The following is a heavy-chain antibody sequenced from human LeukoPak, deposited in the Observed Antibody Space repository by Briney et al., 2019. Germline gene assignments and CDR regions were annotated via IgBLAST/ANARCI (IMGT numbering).Heavy chain of an antibody. CDR1: GFTFSSYA. J-gene: IGHJ6*02. CDR2: ISYDGSNK. Sequence: PGGSQRLSCAGSGFTFSSYAMPWVRQAPGKGLEWVAVISYDGSNKYYADSVKGRFTISRGNSKNTLYLQMNSLRAEDTAVYYCARGGIFYSGMDVWGQGTAVTVSS. V-gene: IGHV3-30-3*01. CDR3: ARGGIFYSGMDV. D-gene: IGHD3-16*01.